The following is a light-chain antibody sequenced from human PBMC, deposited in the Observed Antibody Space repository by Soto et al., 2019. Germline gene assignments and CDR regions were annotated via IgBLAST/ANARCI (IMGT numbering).Light chain of an antibody. CDR2: DAS. Sequence: DIQMTQSPSSLSASVGDRVTIACQTNQDIGNYLNWYQQKPGKAPRLLIYDASNLEIGVPSRFSGSGPGTDFTFAISNLQPEDSAPSYCQQYDTLPPYTFGQGTKVELK. CDR1: QDIGNY. CDR3: QQYDTLPPYT. J-gene: IGKJ2*01. V-gene: IGKV1-33*01.